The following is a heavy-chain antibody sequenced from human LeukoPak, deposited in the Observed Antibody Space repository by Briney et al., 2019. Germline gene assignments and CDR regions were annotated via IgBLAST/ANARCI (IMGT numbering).Heavy chain of an antibody. CDR2: IYYSGST. D-gene: IGHD6-19*01. CDR1: GGSISSSSYY. V-gene: IGHV4-39*07. J-gene: IGHJ4*02. Sequence: SETLSLTCTVSGGSISSSSYYWGWIRQPPGKGLEWIGSIYYSGSTYYNPSLKSRVTISVDTSKNQFSLKLSSVTAADTAVYYCARDSGTGISAHSSGWYNLDYWGQGTLVTVSS. CDR3: ARDSGTGISAHSSGWYNLDY.